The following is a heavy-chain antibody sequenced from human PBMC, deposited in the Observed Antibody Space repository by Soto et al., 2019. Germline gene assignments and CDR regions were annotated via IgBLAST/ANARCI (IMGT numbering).Heavy chain of an antibody. V-gene: IGHV4-59*01. Sequence: SETLSLTCTVSSASITSYYLSWIRQPPGKGLEWIGYIEDSGSTNYNRARKSRVIISVDTSKNQLSLKLSSVTAAETAVHYCARTRIGYLQYFDYWGQGKLVTVSS. D-gene: IGHD5-18*01. CDR2: IEDSGST. CDR3: ARTRIGYLQYFDY. J-gene: IGHJ4*02. CDR1: SASITSYY.